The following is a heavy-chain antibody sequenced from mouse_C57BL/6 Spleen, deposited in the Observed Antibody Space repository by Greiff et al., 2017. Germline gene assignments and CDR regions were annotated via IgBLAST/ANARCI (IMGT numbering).Heavy chain of an antibody. V-gene: IGHV1-19*01. J-gene: IGHJ3*01. Sequence: VQLQQSGPVLVKPGASVKMSCKASGYTFTDYYMNWVKQSHGKSLEWIGVINPYNGGTSYNQKFKGKATLTVDKSSSTAYMELNSLTSEDSAVYYCATGSSGEPFAYWGQGTLVTVSA. CDR3: ATGSSGEPFAY. D-gene: IGHD3-2*02. CDR1: GYTFTDYY. CDR2: INPYNGGT.